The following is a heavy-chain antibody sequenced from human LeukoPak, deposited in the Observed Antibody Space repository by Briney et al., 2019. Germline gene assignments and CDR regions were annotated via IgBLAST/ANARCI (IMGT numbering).Heavy chain of an antibody. CDR2: INHSGST. J-gene: IGHJ4*02. V-gene: IGHV4-34*01. Sequence: PSETPSLTCAVYGGSFSGYYWSWIRQPPGKGLEWIGGINHSGSTNYNPSLKSRVTISVDTSKNQFSLKLSSVTAADTAVYYCARWRIAAAGVYYFDYWGQGTLVTVSS. CDR3: ARWRIAAAGVYYFDY. D-gene: IGHD6-13*01. CDR1: GGSFSGYY.